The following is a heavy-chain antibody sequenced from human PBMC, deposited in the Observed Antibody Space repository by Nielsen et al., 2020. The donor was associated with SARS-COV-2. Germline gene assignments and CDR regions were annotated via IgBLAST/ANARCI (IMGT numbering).Heavy chain of an antibody. J-gene: IGHJ4*02. V-gene: IGHV3-9*01. Sequence: SLKISCAASGFTFDDYAMHWVRQAPGKGLEWVSGISWNSGSIGYADSVKGRFTISRDNAKNSLYLQMNSLRAEDAALYYCATAGNLVGYWGQGTLVTVSS. CDR3: ATAGNLVGY. CDR2: ISWNSGSI. CDR1: GFTFDDYA. D-gene: IGHD1-1*01.